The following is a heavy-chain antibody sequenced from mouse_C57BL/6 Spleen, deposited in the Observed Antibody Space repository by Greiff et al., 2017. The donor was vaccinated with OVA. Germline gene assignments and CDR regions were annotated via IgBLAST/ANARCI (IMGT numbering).Heavy chain of an antibody. D-gene: IGHD2-5*01. CDR3: ARIDGYYSNSGFAY. CDR1: GFSLSTFGMG. J-gene: IGHJ3*01. CDR2: IWWDDDK. Sequence: QVTLKVSGPGILQPSQTLSLSCSFSGFSLSTFGMGVGWIRQPSGKGLEWLAHIWWDDDKYYNPALKSRLPISKDTSKNQVFLKIAKVDTADTATYYCARIDGYYSNSGFAYWGQGTLVTVSA. V-gene: IGHV8-8*01.